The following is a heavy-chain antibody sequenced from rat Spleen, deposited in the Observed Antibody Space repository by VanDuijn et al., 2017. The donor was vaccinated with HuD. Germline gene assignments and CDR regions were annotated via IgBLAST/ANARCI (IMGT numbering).Heavy chain of an antibody. CDR2: IKAKSNNYAT. V-gene: IGHV6-8*01. CDR1: GFTFSNAW. D-gene: IGHD4-1*01. CDR3: TWGGYYFDY. J-gene: IGHJ2*01. Sequence: EVQLVETGGSLVQPGKSLKLTCATSGFTFSNAWMHWVRQSPEKQLEWVAQIKAKSNNYATYYAESVKGRFTISRDDSKSSVYLQMNSLKEEDTAIYYCTWGGYYFDYWGQGVMVTVSS.